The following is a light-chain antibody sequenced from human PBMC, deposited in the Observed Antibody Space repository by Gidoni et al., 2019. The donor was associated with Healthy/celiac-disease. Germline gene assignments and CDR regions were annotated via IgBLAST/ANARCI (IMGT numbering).Light chain of an antibody. CDR3: MQAVQTPRA. J-gene: IGKJ3*01. V-gene: IGKV2-28*01. CDR2: LGS. CDR1: QSLLHSNGYNY. Sequence: DIVMTQSPLSLPVTPGEPASISCRSSQSLLHSNGYNYLDWYLQKPGQSPQLLIYLGSNRASGVPDRFSGRGSGTDFTLKISRVEAEDVGVYYCMQAVQTPRAFXPXTKVDIK.